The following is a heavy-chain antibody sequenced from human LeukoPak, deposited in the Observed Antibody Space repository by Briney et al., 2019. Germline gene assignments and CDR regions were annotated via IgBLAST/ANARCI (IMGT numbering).Heavy chain of an antibody. J-gene: IGHJ4*02. CDR3: ASGGHLDY. CDR2: RSENGGEK. D-gene: IGHD3-16*01. V-gene: IGHV3-7*01. Sequence: PGGSLRLSREVSGLSFSGFWMSWVRHAPREGLEGVVKRSENGGEKYYVDSVKGRFTISRDNAKYSMYLQMNSLRVEVTAVYYCASGGHLDYWGQGTLVTVSS. CDR1: GLSFSGFW.